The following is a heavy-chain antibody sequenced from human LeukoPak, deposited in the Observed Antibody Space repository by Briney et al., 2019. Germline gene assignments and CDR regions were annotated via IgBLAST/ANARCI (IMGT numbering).Heavy chain of an antibody. CDR2: IRFDGSNN. CDR1: GFTFSNYG. CDR3: AKRYYYMDV. Sequence: PGGSLRLSCAAPGFTFSNYGMHWVRQAPGKGLEWVAFIRFDGSNNYYADSVKGRFTISRDNPKNTLYLQMNSLRAEDTAVYYCAKRYYYMDVWGKGTTVTVSS. V-gene: IGHV3-30*02. J-gene: IGHJ6*03.